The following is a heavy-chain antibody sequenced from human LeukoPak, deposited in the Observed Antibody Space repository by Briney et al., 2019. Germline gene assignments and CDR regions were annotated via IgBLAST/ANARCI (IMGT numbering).Heavy chain of an antibody. J-gene: IGHJ4*02. D-gene: IGHD3-10*01. CDR1: GGSVSSGSFY. CDR3: ARGLYGSGSYGYGY. Sequence: PSETLSLTCTVSGGSVSSGSFYWSWIRQPPGKGLEWIGYIYYSGSSNYNPSLKSRVTISIDTSKNQFSLKLSSVTAADTAVYYCARGLYGSGSYGYGYWGQGTLVTVSS. V-gene: IGHV4-61*01. CDR2: IYYSGSS.